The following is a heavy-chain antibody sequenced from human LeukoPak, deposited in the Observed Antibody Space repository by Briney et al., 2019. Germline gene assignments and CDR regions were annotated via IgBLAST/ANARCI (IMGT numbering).Heavy chain of an antibody. CDR2: IYTSGST. V-gene: IGHV4-4*07. CDR1: GGSISSYY. CDR3: ARLPYYYDSSGYIGWYFDL. Sequence: SETLSLTCTVSGGSISSYYWSWIRQPAGKGLEWIGRIYTSGSTNYNPSLKSRVTMSVDTSKNQFSLKLSSVTAADTAVYYCARLPYYYDSSGYIGWYFDLWGRGTLATVSS. D-gene: IGHD3-22*01. J-gene: IGHJ2*01.